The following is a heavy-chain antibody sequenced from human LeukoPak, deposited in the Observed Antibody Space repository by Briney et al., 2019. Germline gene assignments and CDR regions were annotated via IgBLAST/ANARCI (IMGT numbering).Heavy chain of an antibody. V-gene: IGHV4-39*01. J-gene: IGHJ3*02. CDR3: ARHNPDPIDAFDI. CDR1: GGSISSSSYY. CDR2: IYYSGST. D-gene: IGHD1-14*01. Sequence: PSETLSLTCTVSGGSISSSSYYWGWIRQPPGKGLEWIGSIYYSGSTYYNPSLKGRVTISVDTSKNQFSLKLSSVTAADTAVYYCARHNPDPIDAFDIWGQGTMVTVSS.